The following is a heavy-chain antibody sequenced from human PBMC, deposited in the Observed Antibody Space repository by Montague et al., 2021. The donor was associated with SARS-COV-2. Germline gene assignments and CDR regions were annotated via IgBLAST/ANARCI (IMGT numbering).Heavy chain of an antibody. CDR3: ARGVPLGYDFWSGYPEIGDFDY. J-gene: IGHJ4*02. CDR1: GGSISSSSYY. V-gene: IGHV4-39*01. CDR2: IYYSGST. D-gene: IGHD3-3*01. Sequence: SETLSLTCTVSGGSISSSSYYWGWIRQPPGKGLEWIGSIYYSGSTYYNPSLKSRVTISVDTPKNQFSLKLSSVTAADTAVYYCARGVPLGYDFWSGYPEIGDFDYWGQGTLVTVSS.